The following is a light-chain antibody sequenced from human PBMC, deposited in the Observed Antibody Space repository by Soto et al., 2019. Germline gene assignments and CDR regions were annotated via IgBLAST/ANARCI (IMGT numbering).Light chain of an antibody. CDR2: DVT. CDR3: SSVTISITSV. Sequence: QTVLTQPASVSVSPRQSITISCTGTNSDVGGYNSVSWYRQDPGKAPKLIIYDVTSRPSGVSNPFSGSKSGTTASLSISGLQSEDDADYHCSSVTISITSVLGSGTKVTV. V-gene: IGLV2-14*01. CDR1: NSDVGGYNS. J-gene: IGLJ1*01.